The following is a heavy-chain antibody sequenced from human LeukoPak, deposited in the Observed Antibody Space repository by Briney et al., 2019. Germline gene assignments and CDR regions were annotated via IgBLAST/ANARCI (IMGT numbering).Heavy chain of an antibody. D-gene: IGHD6-19*01. V-gene: IGHV1-2*02. J-gene: IGHJ4*02. CDR2: INPNSGGT. Sequence: ASVRVSCKTSGYTFTVYYMHWVRQAPGQGLEWVGWINPNSGGTKYAQTFQGRVTLTRDTSISTAYLELSSLTSDDTAVYFCARQGSNSSGWYPVDDWGQGTLVTVSS. CDR1: GYTFTVYY. CDR3: ARQGSNSSGWYPVDD.